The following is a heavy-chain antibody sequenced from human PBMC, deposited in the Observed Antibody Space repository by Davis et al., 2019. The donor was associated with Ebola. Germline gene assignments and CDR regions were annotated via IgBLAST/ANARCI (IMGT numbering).Heavy chain of an antibody. J-gene: IGHJ4*02. CDR1: GGSFSVYY. V-gene: IGHV4-59*01. CDR2: IYYSGST. Sequence: SETLSLTCAVYGGSFSVYYWSWIRQPPGKGLEWIGYIYYSGSTNYNPSLKSRVTISVDTSKNQFSLKLSSVTAADTAVYYCARGGYSGSYLNFDYWGQGTLVTVSS. D-gene: IGHD1-26*01. CDR3: ARGGYSGSYLNFDY.